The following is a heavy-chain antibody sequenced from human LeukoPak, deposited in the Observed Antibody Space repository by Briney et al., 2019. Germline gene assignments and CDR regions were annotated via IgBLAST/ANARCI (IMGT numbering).Heavy chain of an antibody. CDR1: GGSISSGGYY. J-gene: IGHJ4*02. V-gene: IGHV4-31*03. CDR3: ARDRGYSYGYGAFDY. CDR2: IYYSGST. Sequence: SETLSLTCTVSGGSISSGGYYWSWIRQHPGKGLEWIGYIYYSGSTYYNPSLKSRVTISVDTSKNQFSLKLSSVTAADTAVYYCARDRGYSYGYGAFDYWGQGTLDTVSS. D-gene: IGHD5-18*01.